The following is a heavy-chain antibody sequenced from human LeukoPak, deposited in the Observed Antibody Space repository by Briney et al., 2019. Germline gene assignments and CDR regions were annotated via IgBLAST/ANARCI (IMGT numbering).Heavy chain of an antibody. Sequence: KSSETLSLTCTVSGGSISSYYWSWIRQPPGRGLEWIGYIYYSGSTNYNPSLKSRVTISVDTSKNQFSLKLSSVTAADTAVYYCARLPMSSGSYYFDYWGQGTLVTVSS. D-gene: IGHD3-10*01. CDR1: GGSISSYY. CDR3: ARLPMSSGSYYFDY. CDR2: IYYSGST. J-gene: IGHJ4*02. V-gene: IGHV4-59*08.